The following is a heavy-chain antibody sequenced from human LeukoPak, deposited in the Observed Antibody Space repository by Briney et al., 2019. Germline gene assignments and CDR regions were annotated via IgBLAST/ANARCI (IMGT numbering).Heavy chain of an antibody. D-gene: IGHD1-26*01. V-gene: IGHV4-59*01. CDR1: GGSISSYY. Sequence: PSETLSLTCTVSGGSISSYYWSWIRQPPGKGLEWIGYIYYSGSTNYNPSLKSRVTISVDTSKNQFSLKLSSVTAADTAVYYCARTRVGAVDYWGQGTLVTVSS. CDR3: ARTRVGAVDY. CDR2: IYYSGST. J-gene: IGHJ4*02.